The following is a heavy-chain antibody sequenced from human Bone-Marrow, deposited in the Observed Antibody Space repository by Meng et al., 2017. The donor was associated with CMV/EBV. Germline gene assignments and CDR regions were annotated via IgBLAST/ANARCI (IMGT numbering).Heavy chain of an antibody. Sequence: ETLSLTCAASGFTFSSYWMSWVRQAPGKGLEWVANIKQDGSEKYYVDSVKGRFTISRDNAKNSLYLQMNSLRAEDTAVYYCATAYRNYYDSSGYKRRGDYWGQGTLVTVSS. CDR1: GFTFSSYW. V-gene: IGHV3-7*01. J-gene: IGHJ4*02. CDR3: ATAYRNYYDSSGYKRRGDY. CDR2: IKQDGSEK. D-gene: IGHD3-22*01.